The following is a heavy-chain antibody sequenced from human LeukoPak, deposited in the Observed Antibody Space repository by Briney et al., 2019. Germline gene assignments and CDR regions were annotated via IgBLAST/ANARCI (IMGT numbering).Heavy chain of an antibody. J-gene: IGHJ4*02. D-gene: IGHD6-13*01. CDR3: ATIAAAGTEVY. Sequence: GRSLRLSCAASGFTFSSYGMHWVRQAPGKGLWWGAVISYDGSNKYYADSVKGRFTISRDNSKNTLYLQMNSLRAEDTAVYYCATIAAAGTEVYWGQGTLVTVSS. CDR2: ISYDGSNK. CDR1: GFTFSSYG. V-gene: IGHV3-30*03.